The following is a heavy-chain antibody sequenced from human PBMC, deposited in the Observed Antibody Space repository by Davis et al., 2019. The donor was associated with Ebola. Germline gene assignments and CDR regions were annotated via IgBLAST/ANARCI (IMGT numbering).Heavy chain of an antibody. V-gene: IGHV4-4*02. CDR1: GDSVSSRNW. J-gene: IGHJ5*02. Sequence: SETLSLTCAVSGDSVSSRNWWSWVRQSPGKGLEWIGEIYHGGITKYNPSLKSRVTMSVDMSKNQVSLELSSVTAADTAVYYCARHVRGVTTDWFDPWGQGTLVTVSS. CDR3: ARHVRGVTTDWFDP. CDR2: IYHGGIT. D-gene: IGHD3-10*02.